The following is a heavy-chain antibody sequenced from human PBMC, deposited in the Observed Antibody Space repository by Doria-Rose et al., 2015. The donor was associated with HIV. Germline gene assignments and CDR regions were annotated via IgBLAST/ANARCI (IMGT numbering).Heavy chain of an antibody. CDR2: SFSDDER. CDR3: ARIKSSRWYHKYYFDF. V-gene: IGHV2-26*01. J-gene: IGHJ4*02. Sequence: SGPVLVKPTETLTLTCTVSGVSLSSPGMGVSWIRQPPGTALEWLGNSFSDDERSCKTSLKSRLTISSGTSKSQVVLTMTDMDPVDTATYYCARIKSSRWYHKYYFDFWGQGTLVIVSA. D-gene: IGHD6-13*01. CDR1: GVSLSSPGMG.